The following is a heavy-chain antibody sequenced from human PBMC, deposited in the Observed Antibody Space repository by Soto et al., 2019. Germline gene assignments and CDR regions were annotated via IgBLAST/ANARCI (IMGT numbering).Heavy chain of an antibody. D-gene: IGHD4-17*01. CDR2: INHSGIR. V-gene: IGHV4-34*01. J-gene: IGHJ5*02. CDR1: RGSFSGYD. CDR3: ARGRTDGDQRGWFAP. Sequence: SLSFGILRGSFSGYDWTGIRQPPGKGLEWRGEINHSGIRNYSPSLTSRVTISVDTSKNQFSLKLSYVTAADTAVYYCARGRTDGDQRGWFAPWGQGTLATV.